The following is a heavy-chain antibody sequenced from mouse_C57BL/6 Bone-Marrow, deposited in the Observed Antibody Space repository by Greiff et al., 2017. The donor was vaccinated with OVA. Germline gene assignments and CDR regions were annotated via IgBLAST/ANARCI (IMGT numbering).Heavy chain of an antibody. CDR3: ARHEGDYYAMDY. CDR1: GYTFTEYT. CDR2: FYPGSGSI. J-gene: IGHJ4*01. Sequence: QVQLQQSGAELVKPGASVKLSCKASGYTFTEYTIPWVKQRPGQGLEWIGWFYPGSGSIKYNEKFKDKATLTADKSSSTVYMELSRLTSEDSAVYYCARHEGDYYAMDYWGQGTSVTVSS. V-gene: IGHV1-62-2*01.